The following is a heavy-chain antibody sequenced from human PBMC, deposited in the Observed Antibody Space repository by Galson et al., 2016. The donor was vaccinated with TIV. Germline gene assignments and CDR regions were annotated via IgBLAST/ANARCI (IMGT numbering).Heavy chain of an antibody. CDR1: GYTFTSLW. CDR2: MYPGDSDT. V-gene: IGHV5-51*01. CDR3: ARQGPTKGSLGY. J-gene: IGHJ4*02. D-gene: IGHD1-26*01. Sequence: QSGAEVKKPGESLKISCKASGYTFTSLWIGWVRRVPAKALEWMGIMYPGDSDTIYIPSFQGQVTISADKSISPVYLQWSSLKASDAAMYYCARQGPTKGSLGYWGQGTLLTVSS.